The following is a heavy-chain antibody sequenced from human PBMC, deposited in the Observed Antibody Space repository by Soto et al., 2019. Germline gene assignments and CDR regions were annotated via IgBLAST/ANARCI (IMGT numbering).Heavy chain of an antibody. Sequence: PSETLSLTCTVSGGSVSSGSYYWSWIRQPPGKGLEWIGYIYYSGSTNYNPSLKSRVTISVDTSKNQFSLKLSSVTAADTAVYYCARSRETNKWLPLVPMDVWGQGTTVTVSS. D-gene: IGHD3-22*01. CDR3: ARSRETNKWLPLVPMDV. J-gene: IGHJ6*02. CDR1: GGSVSSGSYY. CDR2: IYYSGST. V-gene: IGHV4-61*01.